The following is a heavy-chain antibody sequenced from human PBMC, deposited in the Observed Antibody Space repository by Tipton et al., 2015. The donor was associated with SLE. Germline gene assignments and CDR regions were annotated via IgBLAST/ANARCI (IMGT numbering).Heavy chain of an antibody. D-gene: IGHD3-10*01. V-gene: IGHV4-59*08. J-gene: IGHJ6*02. CDR2: IYYSGST. CDR1: GGSISSYY. Sequence: GLVKPSETLSLTCSVSGGSISSYYWSWIRQPPAKGLEWIGYIYYSGSTNYNPSLKSRVTISVDTSKNQFSLELTSVTAADTAVYYCARQRLRLLSPLDAWGQGTTVTVS. CDR3: ARQRLRLLSPLDA.